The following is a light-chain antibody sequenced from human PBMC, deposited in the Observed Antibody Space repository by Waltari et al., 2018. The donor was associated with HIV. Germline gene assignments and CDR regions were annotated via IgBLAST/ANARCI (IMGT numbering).Light chain of an antibody. CDR3: QQYGRSPDT. V-gene: IGKV3-20*01. Sequence: DNALTQSPGPLSLSTGDRAPSSCSASQSVRNNYFAWLQQKPGQAPRLLIYGASSRATGIPDRFSGSGCGTDFSLTISRLEPEDSAVYYCQQYGRSPDTFGQGTKVEFK. CDR1: QSVRNNY. CDR2: GAS. J-gene: IGKJ2*01.